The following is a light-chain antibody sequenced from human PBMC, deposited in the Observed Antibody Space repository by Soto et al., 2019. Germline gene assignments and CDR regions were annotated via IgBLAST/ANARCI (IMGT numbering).Light chain of an antibody. CDR2: SVS. CDR3: QQGDSSPGGT. CDR1: QSLTPNY. Sequence: EIVSTQSPGTLSSSPGDRATLSCRASQSLTPNYLAWYQQKPGQAPRLLIHSVSIRATGIADRFSGSGSGTDFTLTISRLEPEGFAVYCCQQGDSSPGGTFGRGTKVELK. J-gene: IGKJ1*01. V-gene: IGKV3-20*01.